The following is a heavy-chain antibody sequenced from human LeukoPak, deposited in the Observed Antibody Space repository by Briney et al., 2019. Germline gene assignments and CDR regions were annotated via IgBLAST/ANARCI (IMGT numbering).Heavy chain of an antibody. Sequence: PGGSLRLSCAASGFTFSSYAMSWVRQAPGKGLEWVSAISGSGGSTYYADSVKGRFTISRDNSKNTLYLQMNSLRAEDTAVYYCAKDQLRMVVAGLNWFDPWGQGTLVTVSS. CDR1: GFTFSSYA. CDR3: AKDQLRMVVAGLNWFDP. V-gene: IGHV3-23*01. J-gene: IGHJ5*02. CDR2: ISGSGGST. D-gene: IGHD6-19*01.